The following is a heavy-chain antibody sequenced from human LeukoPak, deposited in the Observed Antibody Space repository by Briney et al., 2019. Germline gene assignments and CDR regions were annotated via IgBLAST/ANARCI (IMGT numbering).Heavy chain of an antibody. CDR3: AGTSSSWPYYFDY. J-gene: IGHJ4*02. Sequence: SETLSLTCAVYGGSFSGYYWSWIRQPPGKGLEWIGEINHSGSTNYNPSLKSRVTISVDTSKNQFSLKLSSVTAADTAVYYCAGTSSSWPYYFDYWGQGTLVTVSS. CDR1: GGSFSGYY. V-gene: IGHV4-34*01. CDR2: INHSGST. D-gene: IGHD6-13*01.